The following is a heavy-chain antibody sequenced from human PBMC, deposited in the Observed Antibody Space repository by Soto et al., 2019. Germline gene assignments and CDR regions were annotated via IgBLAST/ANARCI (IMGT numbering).Heavy chain of an antibody. V-gene: IGHV1-18*04. CDR1: GYTFTSYG. D-gene: IGHD4-4*01. CDR3: AREPSYSNYDLYSYGLDV. CDR2: ISAYNGNT. J-gene: IGHJ6*02. Sequence: ASVKVSCKASGYTFTSYGISWVRQAPGQGLEWMGWISAYNGNTNYAQKLQGRVTMTTDTSTSTAYMELRSLRSDDTAVYYCAREPSYSNYDLYSYGLDVWGQGTTVTVSS.